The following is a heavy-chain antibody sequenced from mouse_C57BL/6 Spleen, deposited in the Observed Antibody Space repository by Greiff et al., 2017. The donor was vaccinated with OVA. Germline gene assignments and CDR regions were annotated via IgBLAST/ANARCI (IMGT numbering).Heavy chain of an antibody. D-gene: IGHD4-1*01. CDR1: GFTFSSYA. CDR3: ARDPSWVYFDY. CDR2: ISDGGSYT. V-gene: IGHV5-4*01. Sequence: EVKVVESGGGLVKPGGSLKLSCAASGFTFSSYAMSWVRQTPEKRLEWVATISDGGSYTYYPDNVKGRFTISRDNAKNNLYLQMSHLKSEDTAMYYCARDPSWVYFDYWGQGTTLTVSS. J-gene: IGHJ2*01.